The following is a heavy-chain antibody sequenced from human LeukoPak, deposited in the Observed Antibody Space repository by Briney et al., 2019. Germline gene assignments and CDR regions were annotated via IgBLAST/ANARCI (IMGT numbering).Heavy chain of an antibody. CDR1: GFTFSSYE. Sequence: GGSLRLSCAASGFTFSSYEMHWVRLAPGKGLEWLSCISTSGSTIYYADSVKGRFTISRDNARNSLYLQMNSLRADDTALYYCAREGGSGWTFDYWGQGALVTVSS. D-gene: IGHD6-19*01. CDR3: AREGGSGWTFDY. CDR2: ISTSGSTI. V-gene: IGHV3-48*03. J-gene: IGHJ4*02.